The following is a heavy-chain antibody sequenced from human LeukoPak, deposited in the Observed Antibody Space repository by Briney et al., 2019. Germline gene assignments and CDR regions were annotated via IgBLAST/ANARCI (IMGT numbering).Heavy chain of an antibody. CDR2: ITTSGSYI. D-gene: IGHD5/OR15-5a*01. V-gene: IGHV3-21*06. Sequence: GGSLRLSCVASGFTVSHYSMNWVRQAPGKGLEWVSSITTSGSYIYHADSVKGRFTISRDNAKNSLYLQMNSLRAEDTAVYYCARDLVFGGQGTLVTVSS. J-gene: IGHJ4*02. CDR3: ARDLVF. CDR1: GFTVSHYS.